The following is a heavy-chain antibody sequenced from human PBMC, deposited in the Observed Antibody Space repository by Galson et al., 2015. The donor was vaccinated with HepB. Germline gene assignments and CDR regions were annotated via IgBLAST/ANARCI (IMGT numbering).Heavy chain of an antibody. D-gene: IGHD6-13*01. J-gene: IGHJ3*02. Sequence: SLRLSCAASGFTFSSYSMNWVRQAPGKGLEWVSSISSSSSYIYYADSVKGRFTISRDNAKNSLYLQMNSLRAEDTAVYYCARGGIAAPGAFDIWGQGTMVTVSS. CDR2: ISSSSSYI. CDR1: GFTFSSYS. CDR3: ARGGIAAPGAFDI. V-gene: IGHV3-21*01.